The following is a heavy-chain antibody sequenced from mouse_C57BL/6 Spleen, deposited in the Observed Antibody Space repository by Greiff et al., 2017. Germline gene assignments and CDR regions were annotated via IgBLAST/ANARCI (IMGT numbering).Heavy chain of an antibody. V-gene: IGHV1-39*01. J-gene: IGHJ2*01. Sequence: EVKLMESGPELVKPGASVKISCKASGYSFTDYNMNWVKQSNGKSLAWIGVINPNYGTTSYNQKFKGKATLTVDQSSSTAYMQLNSLTSEDSAVYYCARSRIITTVPFFDYWGQGTTLTVSS. D-gene: IGHD1-1*01. CDR3: ARSRIITTVPFFDY. CDR1: GYSFTDYN. CDR2: INPNYGTT.